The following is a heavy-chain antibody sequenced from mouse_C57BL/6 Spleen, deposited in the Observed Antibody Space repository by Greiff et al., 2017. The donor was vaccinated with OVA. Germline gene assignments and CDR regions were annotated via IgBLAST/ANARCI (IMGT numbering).Heavy chain of an antibody. Sequence: FQLQQSGAELVRPGASVTLSCRASGYTFTDYEMHWVKQTPVHGLEWIGAIDPETGGTAYNQKFKGKAILTADKSSSTAYMELRSLTSEDSAVYYCTRSFEYYGSSIYAMDYWGQGTSVTVSS. CDR2: IDPETGGT. CDR3: TRSFEYYGSSIYAMDY. D-gene: IGHD1-1*01. CDR1: GYTFTDYE. V-gene: IGHV1-15*01. J-gene: IGHJ4*01.